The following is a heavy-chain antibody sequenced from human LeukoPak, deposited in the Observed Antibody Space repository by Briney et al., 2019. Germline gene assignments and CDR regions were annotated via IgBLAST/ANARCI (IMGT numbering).Heavy chain of an antibody. J-gene: IGHJ4*01. CDR3: AREQGSQQYGNSWSFDY. Sequence: SETLSLTCNVTGGFISSYYLSWIRQPAGKGLEWIGRIYTSGSTYYNPSLKSRVTMSVDTSKNQFSLQLSSVTAADTAAYYCAREQGSQQYGNSWSFDYWGHGTLVTVSS. CDR2: IYTSGST. CDR1: GGFISSYY. V-gene: IGHV4-4*07. D-gene: IGHD6-13*01.